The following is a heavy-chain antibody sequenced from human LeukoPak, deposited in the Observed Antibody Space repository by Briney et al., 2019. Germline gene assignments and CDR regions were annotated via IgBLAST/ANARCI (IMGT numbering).Heavy chain of an antibody. Sequence: XCKASGGTFSSYAISWVRQAPGQGLEWMGRIIPIFGTANYAQKFQGRVTITTDESTSTAYMELSSLRSEDTAVYYCARGRSGWDGVHDYWGQGTLVTVSS. CDR3: ARGRSGWDGVHDY. CDR2: IIPIFGTA. D-gene: IGHD6-19*01. J-gene: IGHJ4*02. CDR1: GGTFSSYA. V-gene: IGHV1-69*05.